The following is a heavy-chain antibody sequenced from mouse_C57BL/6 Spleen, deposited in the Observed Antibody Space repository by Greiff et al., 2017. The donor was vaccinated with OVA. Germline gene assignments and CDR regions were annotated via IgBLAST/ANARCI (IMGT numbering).Heavy chain of an antibody. CDR2: IYPSDSET. CDR1: GYTFTSYW. J-gene: IGHJ4*01. D-gene: IGHD3-2*02. Sequence: QVQLQQPGAELVRPGSSVKLSCKASGYTFTSYWMDWVKQRPGQGLEWIGNIYPSDSETHYNQKFKAKATLTVDKSSSTAYMQLSSLTSEDSAVYYCARQLRLPYAMDYWGQGTSVTVSS. V-gene: IGHV1-61*01. CDR3: ARQLRLPYAMDY.